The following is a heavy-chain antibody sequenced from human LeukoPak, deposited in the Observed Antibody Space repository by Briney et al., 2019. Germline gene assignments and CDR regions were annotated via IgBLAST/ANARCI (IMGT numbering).Heavy chain of an antibody. CDR1: GYTFTGYY. D-gene: IGHD3-3*01. Sequence: VASVKVSCKASGYTFTGYYMHWVRQAPGQGLQWMGRINPNSGGTNYAQKFQGRVTMTRDTSISTAYMELSRLRSDDTAVYYCARGITIFGVESYMDAWGKGTTVTVSS. CDR2: INPNSGGT. CDR3: ARGITIFGVESYMDA. V-gene: IGHV1-2*06. J-gene: IGHJ6*03.